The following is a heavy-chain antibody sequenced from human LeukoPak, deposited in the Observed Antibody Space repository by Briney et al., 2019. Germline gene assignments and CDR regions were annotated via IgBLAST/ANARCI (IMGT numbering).Heavy chain of an antibody. CDR3: ARVLTVWAGRIDY. Sequence: ASVKVSCKASGYTFTGYYMHWVRQAPGQGLEWMGWINPNSGATNSAQKFQGRVTMTRDTSISTAYMELSSLKSDDTAVYYCARVLTVWAGRIDYWGQGTLVTVSS. CDR1: GYTFTGYY. D-gene: IGHD1-26*01. CDR2: INPNSGAT. J-gene: IGHJ4*02. V-gene: IGHV1-2*02.